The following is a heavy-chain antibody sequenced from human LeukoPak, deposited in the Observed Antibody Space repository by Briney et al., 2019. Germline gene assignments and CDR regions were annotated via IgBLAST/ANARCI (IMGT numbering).Heavy chain of an antibody. CDR1: GFTLSNYW. CDR3: AREDQPRGTFDY. CDR2: IKQDGSEK. J-gene: IGHJ4*02. D-gene: IGHD2-2*01. V-gene: IGHV3-7*05. Sequence: PGGALTLSRAASGFTLSNYWKSWVRQAPGKGLEWVANIKQDGSEKYYVVSVKGRFTISRDNAKNSLYLQINRLRAEDTGLYYCAREDQPRGTFDYWGQGSLVSVSS.